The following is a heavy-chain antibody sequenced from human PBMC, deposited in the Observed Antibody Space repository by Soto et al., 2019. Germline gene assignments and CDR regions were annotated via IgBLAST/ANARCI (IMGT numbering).Heavy chain of an antibody. J-gene: IGHJ4*02. V-gene: IGHV4-59*12. CDR3: ATRIAVAGGSDY. Sequence: SETLSLTCTVSGGSINDYYWSWIRQPPGKGLEWIGQIFYTGSTNYNPSLKSRVTISVDRSKNQFSLRLRSVTASDTAMYYCATRIAVAGGSDYWGQGTLVTVSS. D-gene: IGHD6-19*01. CDR1: GGSINDYY. CDR2: IFYTGST.